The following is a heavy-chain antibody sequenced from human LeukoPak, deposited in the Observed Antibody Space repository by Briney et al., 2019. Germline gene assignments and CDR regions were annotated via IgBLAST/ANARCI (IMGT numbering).Heavy chain of an antibody. CDR2: IIPILGIA. J-gene: IGHJ4*02. V-gene: IGHV1-69*04. CDR3: ARQGGGYSPFGY. CDR1: GGTFSSYA. Sequence: SVKVSCKASGGTFSSYAISWVRQAPGQGLEWMGRIIPILGIANYAQKFQGRVTIAADKSTSTAYMELSSLRSEDTAVYYCARQGGGYSPFGYWGQGTLVTVSS. D-gene: IGHD1-26*01.